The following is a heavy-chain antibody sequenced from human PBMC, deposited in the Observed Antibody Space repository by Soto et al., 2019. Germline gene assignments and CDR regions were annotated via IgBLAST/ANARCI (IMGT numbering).Heavy chain of an antibody. J-gene: IGHJ4*02. Sequence: GGSLRLSCTASGFTFSNYAMSWVRQAPGKGLEWVSTFSSGGGGTYYADSVKGCFTISRDNSTNTLSLQLYSLRAEDTGVNYCTKAERYCSGSRCSTLGYCRLVTLGTFCS. V-gene: IGHV3-23*01. CDR2: FSSGGGGT. CDR3: TKAERYCSGSRCSTLGY. CDR1: GFTFSNYA. D-gene: IGHD2-15*01.